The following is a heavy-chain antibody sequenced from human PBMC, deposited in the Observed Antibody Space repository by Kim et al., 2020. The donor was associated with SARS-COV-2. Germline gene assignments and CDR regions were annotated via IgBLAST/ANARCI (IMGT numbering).Heavy chain of an antibody. CDR3: ARSHLYRSIGIAVAGTAPLDYFDY. V-gene: IGHV4-34*01. CDR1: GGSFSGYY. J-gene: IGHJ4*02. Sequence: SETLSLTCAVYGGSFSGYYWSWIRQPPGKGLEWIGEINHSGSTNYNPSLKSRVTISVDTSKNQFSLKLSSVTAADTAVYYCARSHLYRSIGIAVAGTAPLDYFDYWGQGTLVTVSS. CDR2: INHSGST. D-gene: IGHD6-19*01.